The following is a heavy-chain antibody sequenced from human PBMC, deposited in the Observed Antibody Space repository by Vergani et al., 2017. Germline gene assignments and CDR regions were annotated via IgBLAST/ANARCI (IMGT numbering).Heavy chain of an antibody. V-gene: IGHV4-59*01. Sequence: QVQLQESGPGLVKPSETLSLTCTVSGGSISSYYWSWIRQHPGKGLEWIGYIYYSGSTNYNPSLKSRVTISVDTSKNQFSLKLSSVTAADTAVYYCAANGSGSYGPLDWFDPWGQGTLVTVSS. J-gene: IGHJ5*02. D-gene: IGHD3-10*01. CDR3: AANGSGSYGPLDWFDP. CDR1: GGSISSYY. CDR2: IYYSGST.